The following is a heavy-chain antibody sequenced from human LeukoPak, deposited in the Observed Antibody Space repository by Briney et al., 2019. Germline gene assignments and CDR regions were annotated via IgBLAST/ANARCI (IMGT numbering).Heavy chain of an antibody. CDR3: ARGGRIAARRGNWFDP. CDR1: GYTSTSYD. V-gene: IGHV1-8*01. CDR2: MNPNSGNT. D-gene: IGHD6-6*01. J-gene: IGHJ5*02. Sequence: ASVKVSCKASGYTSTSYDINWVRQATGQGLEWMGWMNPNSGNTGYAQKFQGRVTMTRNTSISTAYMELSSLRSEDTAVYYCARGGRIAARRGNWFDPWGQGTLVTVSS.